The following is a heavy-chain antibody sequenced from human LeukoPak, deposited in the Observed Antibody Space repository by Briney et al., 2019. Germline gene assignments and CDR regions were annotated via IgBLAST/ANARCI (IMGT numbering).Heavy chain of an antibody. CDR1: GYTFTGYY. J-gene: IGHJ4*02. CDR2: INPNSGGT. CDR3: ARGPLSYYYDSSGLPFDY. D-gene: IGHD3-22*01. V-gene: IGHV1-2*02. Sequence: GASVKVSCKASGYTFTGYYMHWVRQAPGQGLEWMGWINPNSGGTNYAQKFQGRVTMTRDTSISTAYMELSSLRSDDTAVYYCARGPLSYYYDSSGLPFDYWGQGTLVTVSS.